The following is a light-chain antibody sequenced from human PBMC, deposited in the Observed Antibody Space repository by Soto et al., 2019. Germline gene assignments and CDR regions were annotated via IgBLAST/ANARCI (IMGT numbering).Light chain of an antibody. CDR3: QQYNSYSPRT. CDR1: QSISSW. Sequence: DIQMTQSPSTLSASVGDRVTITCRASQSISSWLAWYHQKPGKAPKLLIYEASSLESGIPSRFSGSRSGTEFTLTISSLQPDDFATYYCQQYNSYSPRTFGQGTKVEIK. J-gene: IGKJ1*01. V-gene: IGKV1-5*03. CDR2: EAS.